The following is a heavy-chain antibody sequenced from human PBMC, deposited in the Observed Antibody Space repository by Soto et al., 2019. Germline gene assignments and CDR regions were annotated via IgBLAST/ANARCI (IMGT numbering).Heavy chain of an antibody. Sequence: QVQLVQSGAEVKKPGASVKVSCKASGYTFTSYGISWVRQAPGQGLEWMGWISAYNGNTNYAQKLQGRVTMTTDTSTSTSYMELRSLRSDDTAVYYCARLHKGDSSGWYPLLVDYYYYGMDVWGQGTTVTVSS. J-gene: IGHJ6*02. D-gene: IGHD6-19*01. CDR2: ISAYNGNT. CDR1: GYTFTSYG. V-gene: IGHV1-18*01. CDR3: ARLHKGDSSGWYPLLVDYYYYGMDV.